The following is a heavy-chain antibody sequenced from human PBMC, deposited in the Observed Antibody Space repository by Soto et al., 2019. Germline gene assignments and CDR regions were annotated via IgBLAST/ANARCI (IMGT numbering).Heavy chain of an antibody. CDR3: ARAHEVAWFDS. Sequence: GSLRLYCTASGFSFSSYTMNWVRQAPGKGLQWVASITNRGTHTYSADSVKGRFTISRDNDKNSLYLQMNNLRAEDTATYYCARAHEVAWFDSWGLGTLVTVSS. CDR1: GFSFSSYT. D-gene: IGHD2-15*01. CDR2: ITNRGTHT. V-gene: IGHV3-21*06. J-gene: IGHJ5*01.